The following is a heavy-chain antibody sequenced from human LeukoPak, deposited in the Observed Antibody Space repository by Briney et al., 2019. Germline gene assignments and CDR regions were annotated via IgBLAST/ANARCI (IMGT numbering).Heavy chain of an antibody. J-gene: IGHJ4*02. CDR1: GGSISSYY. CDR2: IYYSGST. V-gene: IGHV4-59*08. D-gene: IGHD4-23*01. CDR3: ASGSLTQTYYFDY. Sequence: SETLSLTCTVSGGSISSYYWSWIRQPPGKGLEWIGYIYYSGSTNCNPSLKSRVTISVDTSKNQFSPKLSSVTAADTAVYYCASGSLTQTYYFDYWGQGALVTVSS.